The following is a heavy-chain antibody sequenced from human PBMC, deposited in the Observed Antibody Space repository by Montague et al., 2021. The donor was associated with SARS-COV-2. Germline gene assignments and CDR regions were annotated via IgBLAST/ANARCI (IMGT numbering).Heavy chain of an antibody. CDR2: ISYSGST. CDR3: ARLWDFYGSGSYKNSWFDP. V-gene: IGHV4-39*02. Sequence: SETLSLTCNVSAGSISTNSYYWAWIRQPPGKGLEWIGSISYSGSTYFNPSLESRLTMSVDTSKNHFSLKLSSVTAADTAVYYCARLWDFYGSGSYKNSWFDPWGQGTRVTVSS. J-gene: IGHJ5*02. D-gene: IGHD3-10*01. CDR1: AGSISTNSYY.